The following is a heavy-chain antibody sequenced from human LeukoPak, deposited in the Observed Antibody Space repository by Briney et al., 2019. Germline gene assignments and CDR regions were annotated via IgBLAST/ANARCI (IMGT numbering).Heavy chain of an antibody. V-gene: IGHV1-18*01. J-gene: IGHJ4*02. CDR2: ISAYNGNT. CDR3: ARAIVVVPAAILRLRGKLYYFDY. CDR1: GGTFSSYA. D-gene: IGHD2-2*02. Sequence: ASVKVSCKASGGTFSSYAISWVRHAPGQGLEWMGCISAYNGNTNYAQKLQGRVTMTTDTSTSTAYMELRSLRSDDTAVYYCARAIVVVPAAILRLRGKLYYFDYWGQGTLVTVSS.